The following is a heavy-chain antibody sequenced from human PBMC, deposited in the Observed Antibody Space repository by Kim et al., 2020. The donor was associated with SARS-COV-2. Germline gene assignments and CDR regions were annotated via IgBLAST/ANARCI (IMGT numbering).Heavy chain of an antibody. J-gene: IGHJ6*02. D-gene: IGHD2-21*02. CDR2: INPNSGGT. V-gene: IGHV1-2*06. CDR3: LVYCGGDCYPSSWYYGMDV. CDR1: GYTFTGYY. Sequence: ASVKVSCKASGYTFTGYYMHWVRQAPGQGLEWMGRINPNSGGTNYAQKFQGRVTMTRDTSISTAYMELSRLRSDDTAVYYCLVYCGGDCYPSSWYYGMDVWVQGTTVTVSS.